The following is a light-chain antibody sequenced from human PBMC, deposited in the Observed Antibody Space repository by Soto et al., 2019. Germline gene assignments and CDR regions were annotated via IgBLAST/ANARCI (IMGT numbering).Light chain of an antibody. CDR2: GAS. V-gene: IGKV3-15*01. J-gene: IGKJ1*01. Sequence: VMTQSPATLSVSPGERATLSCRASQNIATKLAWYHQKPGQAPRLLIFGASTRATRIPDRISGGGSGTEFTLTIGSLQSEDLGVYYCQQYDGWPRTFGQGTKVDI. CDR3: QQYDGWPRT. CDR1: QNIATK.